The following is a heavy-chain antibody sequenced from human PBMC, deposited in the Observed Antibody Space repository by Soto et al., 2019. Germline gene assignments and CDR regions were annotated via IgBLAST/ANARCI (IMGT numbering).Heavy chain of an antibody. V-gene: IGHV3-11*01. Sequence: PGGSLRLSCAASGFTFSDYYMSWIRQAPGKGLEWVSYISSSGSTIYYADSVKGRFTISRDNAKNSLYLQMNSLRAEDTAVYYCAGVPYDSSGWSPGYGMDVWGQGTTVTVSS. CDR1: GFTFSDYY. D-gene: IGHD3-22*01. J-gene: IGHJ6*02. CDR3: AGVPYDSSGWSPGYGMDV. CDR2: ISSSGSTI.